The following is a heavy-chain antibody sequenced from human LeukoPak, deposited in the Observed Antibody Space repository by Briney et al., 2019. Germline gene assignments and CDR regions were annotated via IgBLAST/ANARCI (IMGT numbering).Heavy chain of an antibody. CDR2: IYTSGST. CDR1: GGSISSYY. D-gene: IGHD3-22*01. V-gene: IGHV4-4*09. Sequence: SETLSLTCTVSGGSISSYYWSWIRQPPGKGLEWIGYIYTSGSTNYNPSLESRVTISVDTSKNQFSLKLSSVTAADTAVYYCARGYYDSGGYTWGQGTLVTVSS. J-gene: IGHJ5*02. CDR3: ARGYYDSGGYT.